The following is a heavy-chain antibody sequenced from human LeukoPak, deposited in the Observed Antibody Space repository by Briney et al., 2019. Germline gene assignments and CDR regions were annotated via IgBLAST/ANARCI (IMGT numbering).Heavy chain of an antibody. CDR2: IRYDGSNK. V-gene: IGHV3-30*02. Sequence: PGGSLRLSCAASGFTFSSYGMHWVRQAPGKGLEWVAFIRYDGSNKYYADSVKGRFTISRDNSKNTLYLQMNSLRAEDTAVYYCAEDRVAVTPHLDYWGQGTLVTVSS. CDR3: AEDRVAVTPHLDY. J-gene: IGHJ4*02. D-gene: IGHD4-17*01. CDR1: GFTFSSYG.